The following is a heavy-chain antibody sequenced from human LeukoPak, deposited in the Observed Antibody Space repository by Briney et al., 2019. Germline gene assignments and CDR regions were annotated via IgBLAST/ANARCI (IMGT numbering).Heavy chain of an antibody. CDR2: ISGSGGST. CDR3: TKNKWGLGQGGYFDY. D-gene: IGHD1-26*01. Sequence: PGGSLRLSCAASGFTFSSYAMSWVRQAPGKGLEWVSAISGSGGSTYYADSVKGRFTISRDNSKNTLYLQMNSLRAEDTAVYYCTKNKWGLGQGGYFDYWGQGALVTVSS. V-gene: IGHV3-23*01. CDR1: GFTFSSYA. J-gene: IGHJ4*02.